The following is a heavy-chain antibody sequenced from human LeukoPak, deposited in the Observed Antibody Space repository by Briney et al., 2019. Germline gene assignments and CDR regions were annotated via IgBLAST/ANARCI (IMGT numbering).Heavy chain of an antibody. CDR3: ARKDGDG. D-gene: IGHD5-24*01. V-gene: IGHV4-59*01. CDR2: IYNSGST. J-gene: IGHJ4*02. CDR1: GVSISSYH. Sequence: SETLSLTCTVSGVSISSYHWTWIRQPPGEGLEWIGHIYNSGSTNYNPSLRGRVTISRDTSKNQVSLKLSSVTAADTAMYYCARKDGDGWGQGTLVTVSS.